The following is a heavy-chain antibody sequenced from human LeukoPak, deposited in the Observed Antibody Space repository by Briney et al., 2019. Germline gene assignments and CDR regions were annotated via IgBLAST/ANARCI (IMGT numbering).Heavy chain of an antibody. Sequence: PSETLSLTCTVSGGSISSYYWSWIRQPPGKGLEWIGYIYYSGSTNYNPSLKSRVTISVDTSKNQFSLKLSSVTAADTAVYYCARDSGLELGVENWFDPWGQGTLVTVSS. J-gene: IGHJ5*02. D-gene: IGHD1-7*01. CDR3: ARDSGLELGVENWFDP. CDR1: GGSISSYY. V-gene: IGHV4-59*12. CDR2: IYYSGST.